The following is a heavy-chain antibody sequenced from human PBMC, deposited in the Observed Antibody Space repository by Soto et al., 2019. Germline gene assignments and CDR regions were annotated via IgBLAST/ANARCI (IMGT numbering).Heavy chain of an antibody. J-gene: IGHJ4*02. V-gene: IGHV3-48*01. Sequence: EVQLVESGGGLVQPGGSLRLSCAASGCTFSSYSMNWVRQAPGKGLEWVSYISSSSSTIYYADSVKGRFTISRDNAKNSLYLQMNSLRAEDTAVYYCARDRPGYSYGLDYWGQGTLVTVSS. CDR1: GCTFSSYS. CDR3: ARDRPGYSYGLDY. D-gene: IGHD5-18*01. CDR2: ISSSSSTI.